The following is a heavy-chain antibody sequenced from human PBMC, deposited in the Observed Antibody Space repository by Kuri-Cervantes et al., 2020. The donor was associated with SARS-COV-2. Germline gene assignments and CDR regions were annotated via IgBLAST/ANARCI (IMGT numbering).Heavy chain of an antibody. CDR2: IKQDGSEK. J-gene: IGHJ4*02. Sequence: GESLKISCAASGFTFSSYSMNWVRQAPGKGLEWVANIKQDGSEKYYVDSVKGRFTISRDNAKNSLYLQMNSLRPEDTAVYYCTRAQTSFDSWGQGTLVTVSS. CDR1: GFTFSSYS. CDR3: TRAQTSFDS. V-gene: IGHV3-7*01.